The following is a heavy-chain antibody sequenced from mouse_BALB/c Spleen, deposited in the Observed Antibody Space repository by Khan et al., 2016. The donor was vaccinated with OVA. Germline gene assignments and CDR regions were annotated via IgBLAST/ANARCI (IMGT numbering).Heavy chain of an antibody. D-gene: IGHD2-12*01. CDR2: IWGDGNT. J-gene: IGHJ4*01. V-gene: IGHV2-3*01. CDR3: GKQNHVTLYAVDY. Sequence: QVQLKESGPGLVAPSQSLSITCTVSGFSLTSYGVSWVRQPPGKGLEWLGVIWGDGNTNYHSALISRLSISTDDSKSQVSLKLNSLQTDDTDTYDCGKQNHVTLYAVDYWGQGTSVTVSS. CDR1: GFSLTSYG.